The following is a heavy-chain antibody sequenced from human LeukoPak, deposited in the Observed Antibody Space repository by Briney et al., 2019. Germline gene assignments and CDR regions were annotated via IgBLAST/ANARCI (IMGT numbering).Heavy chain of an antibody. V-gene: IGHV3-21*01. Sequence: GGSLRLSCAASGFTFSSYSMNWVRQAPGKGLEWVSSISSSSSYIYYADSVKGRFTISRDNAKNSLYLQMNSLRAEDTAVYYCARLGRVAGTYNAFDIWGQGTMVTVSS. D-gene: IGHD6-19*01. J-gene: IGHJ3*02. CDR1: GFTFSSYS. CDR2: ISSSSSYI. CDR3: ARLGRVAGTYNAFDI.